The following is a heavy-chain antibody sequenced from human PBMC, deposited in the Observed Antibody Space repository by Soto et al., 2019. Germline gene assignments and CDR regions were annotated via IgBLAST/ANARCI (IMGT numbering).Heavy chain of an antibody. D-gene: IGHD4-17*01. Sequence: PXEILSLTFTVSGGSVSSYYWSWIRQPAGKGLEWIGRIYTSGSTNYNPSLKSRVTMSVDTSKNQFSLKLSSVTAAETAVYHCARSYGDYEVDYWGQGTLVTV. CDR2: IYTSGST. J-gene: IGHJ4*02. CDR1: GGSVSSYY. V-gene: IGHV4-4*07. CDR3: ARSYGDYEVDY.